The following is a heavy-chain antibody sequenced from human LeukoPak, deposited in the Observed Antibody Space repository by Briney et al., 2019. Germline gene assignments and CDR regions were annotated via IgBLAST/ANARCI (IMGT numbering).Heavy chain of an antibody. CDR1: GYTFTGYY. CDR3: ARGAPYCSSTSCYTYYYYMDV. CDR2: INPNSGGT. D-gene: IGHD2-2*02. Sequence: ASVKVSCKASGYTFTGYYMHWVRQAPGQGLEWMGCINPNSGGTNYAQKFQGRVTMTRDTSISTAYMELSRLRSDDTAVYYCARGAPYCSSTSCYTYYYYMDVWGKGTTVTVSS. J-gene: IGHJ6*03. V-gene: IGHV1-2*02.